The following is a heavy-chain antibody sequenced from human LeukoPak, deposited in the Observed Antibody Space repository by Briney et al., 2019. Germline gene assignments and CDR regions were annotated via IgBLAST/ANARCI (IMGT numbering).Heavy chain of an antibody. CDR2: ISPYNGNT. CDR3: ARAGGSYLLYFDY. D-gene: IGHD1-26*01. J-gene: IGHJ4*02. CDR1: GYTFTNYG. V-gene: IGHV1-18*01. Sequence: ASVKVSCRASGYTFTNYGVSWVRQAPGQGLEWMGWISPYNGNTNYAQKLQDRVTMTTDTSTSTVYMELRSLRSDDTAVYYCARAGGSYLLYFDYWGQGTLVTVSS.